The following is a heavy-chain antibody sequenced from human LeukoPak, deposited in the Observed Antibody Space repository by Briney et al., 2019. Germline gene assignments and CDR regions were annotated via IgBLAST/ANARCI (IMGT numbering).Heavy chain of an antibody. D-gene: IGHD6-19*01. J-gene: IGHJ4*02. V-gene: IGHV4-39*01. CDR3: ARQALVIAVY. CDR1: GGSISSSSYY. CDR2: IYDSGST. Sequence: SETLSLTCTVSGGSISSSSYYWGWIRQPPGKGLEWIGSIYDSGSTYYNPSLKSRVTISVDTSENQFSLKLSSVTAADTAVYYCARQALVIAVYWGQGTLVTVSS.